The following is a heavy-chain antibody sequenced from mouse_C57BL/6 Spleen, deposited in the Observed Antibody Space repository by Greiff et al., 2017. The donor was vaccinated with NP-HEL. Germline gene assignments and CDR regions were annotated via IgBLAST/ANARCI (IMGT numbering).Heavy chain of an antibody. J-gene: IGHJ2*01. V-gene: IGHV5-9-1*02. CDR1: GFTFSSYA. CDR3: TRDDYGGYYFDY. CDR2: ISSGGDYI. Sequence: EVKLEESGEGLVKPGGSLKLSCAASGFTFSSYAMSWVRQTPEKRLAWVAYISSGGDYIYYADPVTGRFTISRDNARNTLYLQMSSLKSEDTAMYYCTRDDYGGYYFDYWGQGTTLTVSS. D-gene: IGHD2-4*01.